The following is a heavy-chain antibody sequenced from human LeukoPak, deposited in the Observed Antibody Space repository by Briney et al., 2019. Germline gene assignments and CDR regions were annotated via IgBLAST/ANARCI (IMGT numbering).Heavy chain of an antibody. D-gene: IGHD5-18*01. V-gene: IGHV3-23*01. J-gene: IGHJ6*03. Sequence: PGGSLRLSCAASGFTFSSYGMSWVRQAPGKGLEWVSAISGSGGSTYYADSVKGRFTISRDNSKNTLYLQMNSLRAEDTAVYYCAKGRGPSYGFRNYYYYYMDVWGKGTTVTISS. CDR3: AKGRGPSYGFRNYYYYYMDV. CDR1: GFTFSSYG. CDR2: ISGSGGST.